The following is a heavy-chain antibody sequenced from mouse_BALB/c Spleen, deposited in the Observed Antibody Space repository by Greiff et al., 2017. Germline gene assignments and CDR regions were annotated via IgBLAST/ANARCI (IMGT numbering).Heavy chain of an antibody. CDR1: GFSFTGYG. Sequence: QVQLQQSGPGLVAPSQSLTITCTASGFSFTGYGVNWVRQPPGKGLEWLGMIWGDGSTDYNSALIYRLSINKDNSKSQVFLKMNSLQTDDTARYYCAREYYRYDVGYAMDDWGQGTSVTVSS. CDR3: AREYYRYDVGYAMDD. J-gene: IGHJ4*01. D-gene: IGHD2-14*01. V-gene: IGHV2-6-7*01. CDR2: IWGDGST.